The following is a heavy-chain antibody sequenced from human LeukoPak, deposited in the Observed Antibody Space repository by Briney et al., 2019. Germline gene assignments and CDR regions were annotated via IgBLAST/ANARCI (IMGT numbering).Heavy chain of an antibody. CDR1: GFTFSSYA. V-gene: IGHV3-23*01. J-gene: IGHJ6*02. D-gene: IGHD3-9*01. CDR3: AKCVLTSYYYYGMDV. CDR2: ISGSGGST. Sequence: GGSLRLSCAASGFTFSSYAMSWVRQAPGKGLEGVSAISGSGGSTYYADSVKGRFTISRDNSKNTLYLQMNSLRAEDTAVYYCAKCVLTSYYYYGMDVWGQGTTVTVSS.